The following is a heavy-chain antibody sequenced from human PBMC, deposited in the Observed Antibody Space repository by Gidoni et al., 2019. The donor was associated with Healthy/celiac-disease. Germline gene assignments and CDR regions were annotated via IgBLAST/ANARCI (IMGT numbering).Heavy chain of an antibody. V-gene: IGHV4-34*01. CDR3: AKRLRPNWFDP. CDR2: INHSGST. D-gene: IGHD4-17*01. Sequence: QVQLQQWGEGLLKPSETLSLTCAVYGGSFSGYYWSWIRQPPGKGLEWIGEINHSGSTNYNPSLKSRVTISVDTSKNQFSLKLSSVTSADTAVYYCAKRLRPNWFDPWGQGTLVTVSS. J-gene: IGHJ5*02. CDR1: GGSFSGYY.